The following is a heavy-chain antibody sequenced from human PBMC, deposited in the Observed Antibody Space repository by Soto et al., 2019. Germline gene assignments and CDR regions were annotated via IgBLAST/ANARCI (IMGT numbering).Heavy chain of an antibody. V-gene: IGHV1-69*02. CDR1: GGTFSSYT. CDR2: IIPILGIA. D-gene: IGHD3-3*01. CDR3: ADLTVGEIFKRLYGLDP. J-gene: IGHJ5*02. Sequence: QVQLVQSGAEVKKPGSSVKVSCKASGGTFSSYTISWVRQAPGQGLEWMGRIIPILGIANYAQKFQGRVTISADKSTSTAEMELSSLRSEGTAGYYCADLTVGEIFKRLYGLDPWGQGPLVTVSS.